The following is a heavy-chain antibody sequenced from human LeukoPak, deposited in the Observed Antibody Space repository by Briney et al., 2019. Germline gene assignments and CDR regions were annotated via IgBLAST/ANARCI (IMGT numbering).Heavy chain of an antibody. Sequence: GGSLRLSCATSGFTFSRYAMHWVRQAPGKGLEWVALISYDANIGSNKYYADSVKGRFTISRDNSKNTLYLQMNSLRAEDTAVYYCARDSSKNFQWLVAYYYGMDVWGQGTTATVSS. CDR1: GFTFSRYA. J-gene: IGHJ6*02. D-gene: IGHD6-19*01. CDR2: ISYDANIGSNK. CDR3: ARDSSKNFQWLVAYYYGMDV. V-gene: IGHV3-30-3*01.